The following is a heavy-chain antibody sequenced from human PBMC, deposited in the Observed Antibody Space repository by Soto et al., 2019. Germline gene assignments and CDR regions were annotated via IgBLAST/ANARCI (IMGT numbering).Heavy chain of an antibody. CDR2: ISHDGTNK. D-gene: IGHD7-27*01. CDR1: GFSFSISP. Sequence: MRLSCAASGFSFSISPMHWVRQAPGKGPEWVALISHDGTNKFYADSVKGRFTISRDNSKSTLYLQVDSLRPEDAAVYYCARDPKTSGGQHWAFNYFDSWGQGTLVTVSS. J-gene: IGHJ4*02. CDR3: ARDPKTSGGQHWAFNYFDS. V-gene: IGHV3-30-3*01.